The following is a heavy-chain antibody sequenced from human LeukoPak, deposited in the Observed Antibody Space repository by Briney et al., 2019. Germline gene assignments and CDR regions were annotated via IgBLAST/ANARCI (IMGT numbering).Heavy chain of an antibody. V-gene: IGHV1-69-2*01. CDR2: VDPEDGET. CDR3: ATGGIAAAGTGNWFDP. J-gene: IGHJ5*02. CDR1: GYTFTDYY. Sequence: ASVEVSCKFSGYTFTDYYMHWVQQAPGRGLEWMGLVDPEDGETIYAEKFQGRVTITADTSTDTAYMELSSLRSEDTAVYYCATGGIAAAGTGNWFDPWGQGTLVTASS. D-gene: IGHD6-13*01.